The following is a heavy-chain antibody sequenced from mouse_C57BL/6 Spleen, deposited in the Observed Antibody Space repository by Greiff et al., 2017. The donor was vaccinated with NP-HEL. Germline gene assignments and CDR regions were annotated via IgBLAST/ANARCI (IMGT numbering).Heavy chain of an antibody. J-gene: IGHJ3*01. V-gene: IGHV1-82*01. Sequence: VQLVESGPELVKPGASVKISCKASGYAFSSSWMNWVKQRPGKGLEWIGRIYPGDGDTNYNGKFKGKATLTADKSSSTAYMQLSSLTSEDSAVYFCARAGDEAWFAYWGQGTLVTVSA. CDR3: ARAGDEAWFAY. CDR1: GYAFSSSW. CDR2: IYPGDGDT. D-gene: IGHD3-3*01.